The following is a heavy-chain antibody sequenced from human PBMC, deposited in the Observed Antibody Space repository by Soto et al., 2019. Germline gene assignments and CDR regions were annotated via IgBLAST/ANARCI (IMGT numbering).Heavy chain of an antibody. D-gene: IGHD6-13*01. CDR1: GFTFNNYG. CDR2: ISNDGSDK. V-gene: IGHV3-30*18. Sequence: QVQLVESGGGVVQPGRSLRLSCAASGFTFNNYGMHWVRQAPCKGLEWVATISNDGSDKYYADTVKGRLTISRDNSKNTVYLQMNSLRAEETAVYYCAKDQGIAASHGIDWGQGTMVTVSS. CDR3: AKDQGIAASHGID. J-gene: IGHJ3*01.